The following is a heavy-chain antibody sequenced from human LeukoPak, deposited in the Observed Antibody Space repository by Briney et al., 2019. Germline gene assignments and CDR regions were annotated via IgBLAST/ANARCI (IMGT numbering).Heavy chain of an antibody. Sequence: GGSLRLSCAASGFTFSSYTMNWVRQAPGKGLEWVSSISSSSSYIYYADSVKGRFTISRDNAKNSLFLQMNSLRAEDTAVYYCARGDDNYYVSNYFDYWGQGTPVTVSS. CDR2: ISSSSSYI. CDR1: GFTFSSYT. V-gene: IGHV3-21*01. J-gene: IGHJ4*02. D-gene: IGHD3-22*01. CDR3: ARGDDNYYVSNYFDY.